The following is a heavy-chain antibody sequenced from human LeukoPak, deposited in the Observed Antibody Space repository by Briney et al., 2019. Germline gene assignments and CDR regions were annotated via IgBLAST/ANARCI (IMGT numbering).Heavy chain of an antibody. CDR3: ARGDMITLGFDP. CDR1: GYTFTSYD. V-gene: IGHV1-8*03. J-gene: IGHJ5*02. Sequence: ASVKVSCKASGYTFTSYDINWVRQAPGQGLEWMGWMNTNSGNTGYAQKFQGRVTITRNTSISTAYMELSSLRSEDTAVYYCARGDMITLGFDPWGQGTLVTVSS. CDR2: MNTNSGNT. D-gene: IGHD3-16*01.